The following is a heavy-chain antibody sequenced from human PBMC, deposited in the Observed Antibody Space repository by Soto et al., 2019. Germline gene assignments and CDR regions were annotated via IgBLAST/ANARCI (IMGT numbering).Heavy chain of an antibody. D-gene: IGHD1-26*01. J-gene: IGHJ6*02. Sequence: GGSLRLSCAASGFTFSSYAMHWVRQAPGKGLEWVAVISYDGSNKYYADSVKGRFTISRDNSKNTLYLQMNSLRAEDTAVYYCARGSQWQLILYYYYGMDVWGQGTTVTVSS. CDR2: ISYDGSNK. V-gene: IGHV3-30-3*01. CDR1: GFTFSSYA. CDR3: ARGSQWQLILYYYYGMDV.